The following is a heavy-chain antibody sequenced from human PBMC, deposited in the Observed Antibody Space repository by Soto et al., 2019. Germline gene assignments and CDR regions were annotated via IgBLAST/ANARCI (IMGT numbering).Heavy chain of an antibody. D-gene: IGHD1-26*01. CDR3: ARDKRWELRLDQHNGMDV. CDR2: ISSSSTYK. J-gene: IGHJ6*02. V-gene: IGHV3-21*01. CDR1: GFTFSSHS. Sequence: PGGSLRLSCSASGFTFSSHSMNWVRQAPCKGLEWAASISSSSTYKYYADSVKGRFTIARDNAKNSLYLQMNSLRAEDTAVYYCARDKRWELRLDQHNGMDVWGQGTTVTVSS.